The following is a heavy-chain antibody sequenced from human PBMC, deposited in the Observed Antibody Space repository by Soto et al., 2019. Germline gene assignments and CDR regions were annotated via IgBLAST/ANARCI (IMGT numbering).Heavy chain of an antibody. CDR3: AHSEIAAAGPADFDY. J-gene: IGHJ4*02. V-gene: IGHV2-5*02. CDR2: IYWDDDK. CDR1: GFSLSTSGVG. Sequence: QITLKESGPTLVKPTQTLTLTCTFSGFSLSTSGVGVGWIRQPPGKALEWLALIYWDDDKRYSPSLKSRLTITKDASKNQVVLTMTNMDPVDTATYYCAHSEIAAAGPADFDYWGQGTLVTVSS. D-gene: IGHD6-13*01.